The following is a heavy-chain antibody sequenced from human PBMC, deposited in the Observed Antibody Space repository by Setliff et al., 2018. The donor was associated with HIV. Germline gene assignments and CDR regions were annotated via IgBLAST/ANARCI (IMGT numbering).Heavy chain of an antibody. CDR1: GITVQSNY. V-gene: IGHV3-66*02. CDR2: LYTDGTT. CDR3: ARREIWGHIYGSGAFNI. J-gene: IGHJ3*02. Sequence: PGGSLRLSCVASGITVQSNYMSWVRQAPGKGLEWVSVLYTDGTTYYADSAKGRFTISRDTSTNTLFLQMNSLRLEDTAVYYCARREIWGHIYGSGAFNIWGQGTLVTVSS. D-gene: IGHD3-10*01.